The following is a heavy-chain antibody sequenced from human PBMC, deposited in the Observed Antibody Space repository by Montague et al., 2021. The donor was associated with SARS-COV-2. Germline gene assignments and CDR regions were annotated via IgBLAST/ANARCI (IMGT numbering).Heavy chain of an antibody. CDR1: GFSLSTSGMC. D-gene: IGHD6-13*01. CDR2: IDWDDDK. CDR3: ARILVAADDSPFDP. V-gene: IGHV2-70*11. J-gene: IGHJ5*02. Sequence: PALVKPTQTLTLTCTFSGFSLSTSGMCVSWIRQPPGKALEWLARIDWDDDKYYSTSLKTRLTISKDTSKNQVVLTMTNMDPVDTATYYCARILVAADDSPFDPWGQGTLVTVSS.